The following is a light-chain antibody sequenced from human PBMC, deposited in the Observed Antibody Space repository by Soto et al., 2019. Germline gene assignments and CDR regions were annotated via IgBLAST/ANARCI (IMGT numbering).Light chain of an antibody. Sequence: EIVLTQSPATLSLSPGERATFSCKASQSVGTSLAWFQQKPGQAPRLLIYDASVRATGIPARFSGSGSGTDFALTINRLQPEDIAMYYCQQSSNWPPWTFGLGTRVEI. V-gene: IGKV3-11*01. CDR2: DAS. J-gene: IGKJ1*01. CDR1: QSVGTS. CDR3: QQSSNWPPWT.